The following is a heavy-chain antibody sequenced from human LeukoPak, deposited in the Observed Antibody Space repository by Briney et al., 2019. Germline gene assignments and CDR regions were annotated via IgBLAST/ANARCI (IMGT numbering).Heavy chain of an antibody. CDR2: IASDGTNK. Sequence: PGRSLRLSCTASAFTFSTYAMHCVRQAPGNGLEWVSVIASDGTNKYYADSVKGRFTNSRDNSKNTLYLQMNRLRAEDTAVYYCARDRDRAADYYFDYWGQGTLVSVSS. D-gene: IGHD6-25*01. J-gene: IGHJ4*02. CDR1: AFTFSTYA. V-gene: IGHV3-30*04. CDR3: ARDRDRAADYYFDY.